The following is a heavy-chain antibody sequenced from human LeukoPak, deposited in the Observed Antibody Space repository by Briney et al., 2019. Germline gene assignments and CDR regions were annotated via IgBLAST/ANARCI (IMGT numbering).Heavy chain of an antibody. Sequence: GGSLRLSCAASGFTFNNYWMAWVRQAPGKGLEWVAHIHESGSYQNYVDSVRGRFTVSRDNTKRVLYLQMDSLRAEDTAVYYCARDIPGGASFLDQWGQGTLVTVSS. V-gene: IGHV3-7*01. CDR2: IHESGSYQ. CDR1: GFTFNNYW. J-gene: IGHJ5*02. D-gene: IGHD5-18*01. CDR3: ARDIPGGASFLDQ.